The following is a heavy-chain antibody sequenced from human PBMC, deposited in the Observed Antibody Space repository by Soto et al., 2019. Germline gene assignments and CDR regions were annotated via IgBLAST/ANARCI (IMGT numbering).Heavy chain of an antibody. CDR1: GYTFTSYA. D-gene: IGHD6-13*01. CDR3: ARDHGSSWYRLYSSDYYYGMDV. J-gene: IGHJ6*02. Sequence: ASVKVSCKASGYTFTSYAMHWVRQAPGQRLEWMGWINAGNGNTKYSQKFQGRVTITRDTSAGTAYMELSSLRSEDTAVYYCARDHGSSWYRLYSSDYYYGMDVWGQGTTVTVSS. CDR2: INAGNGNT. V-gene: IGHV1-3*01.